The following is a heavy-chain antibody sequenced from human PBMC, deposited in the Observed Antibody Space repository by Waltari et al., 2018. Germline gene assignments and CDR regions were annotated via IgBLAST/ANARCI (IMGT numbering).Heavy chain of an antibody. CDR3: ARDKAWAYYYDSSGYYADLDY. V-gene: IGHV1-18*01. J-gene: IGHJ4*02. Sequence: QVQLVQSGAEVKKPGASVKVSCKASGYTFTSYGISWVRQAPGQGLEWMGWISAYKGNTNYAQKLKGRVTMTTDTSTSTAYMELRSLRSDDTAVYYCARDKAWAYYYDSSGYYADLDYWGQGTLVTVSS. D-gene: IGHD3-22*01. CDR1: GYTFTSYG. CDR2: ISAYKGNT.